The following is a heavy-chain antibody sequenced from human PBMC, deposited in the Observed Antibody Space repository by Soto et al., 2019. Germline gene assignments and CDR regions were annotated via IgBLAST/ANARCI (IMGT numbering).Heavy chain of an antibody. CDR2: IRSKANSYAT. V-gene: IGHV3-73*01. J-gene: IGHJ6*02. Sequence: GGSLRLSCAASGFTFSGSAMHWVRQASGKGLEWVGRIRSKANSYATAYAASVKGRFTISRDDSKNTAYLQMNSLKTEDTAVYYCTRLSYCSSTSCYYYGMDVWGQGTTVTVSS. CDR1: GFTFSGSA. CDR3: TRLSYCSSTSCYYYGMDV. D-gene: IGHD2-2*01.